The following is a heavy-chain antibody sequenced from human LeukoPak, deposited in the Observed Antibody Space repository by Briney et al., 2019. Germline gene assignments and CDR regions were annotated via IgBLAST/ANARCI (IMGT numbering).Heavy chain of an antibody. CDR3: ASTPYYYDSSGYTGFDY. CDR2: IYYSGST. V-gene: IGHV4-30-4*08. D-gene: IGHD3-22*01. Sequence: SQTLSLTCTVSGGSISSGDYYWSWIRQPPGKGLEWIGYIYYSGSTYYNPSLKSRVTISVDTSKHQFSLKLSSVTAADTAVYYCASTPYYYDSSGYTGFDYWGQGTLVTVSS. CDR1: GGSISSGDYY. J-gene: IGHJ4*02.